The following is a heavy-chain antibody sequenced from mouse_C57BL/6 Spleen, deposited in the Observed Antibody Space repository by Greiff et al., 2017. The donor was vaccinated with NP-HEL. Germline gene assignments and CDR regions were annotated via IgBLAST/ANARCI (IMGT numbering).Heavy chain of an antibody. J-gene: IGHJ4*01. CDR1: GYTFTDYN. Sequence: EVQLQQSGPELVKPGASVKIPCKASGYTFTDYNMDWVKQSHGKSLEWIGDINPNNGGTIYNQKFKGKATLTVDKSSSTAYMERRSLTSEDTAVYYCARYDYGQYYYAMDYWGQGTSVTVSS. D-gene: IGHD2-4*01. V-gene: IGHV1-18*01. CDR2: INPNNGGT. CDR3: ARYDYGQYYYAMDY.